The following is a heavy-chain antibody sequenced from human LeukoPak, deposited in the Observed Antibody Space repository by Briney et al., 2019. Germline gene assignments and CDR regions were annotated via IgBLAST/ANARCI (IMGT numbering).Heavy chain of an antibody. CDR2: IYGSGST. V-gene: IGHV4-61*02. D-gene: IGHD2-2*01. J-gene: IGHJ5*02. CDR3: ARGWGSTSSNYFDP. Sequence: PSETLSLTCTVSGDSITSGNFYWSSIRQSAGKGLEWIGRIYGSGSTNYSPSLRSRVTISIDTSKNQFSLNLNSVTATDTAVYYCARGWGSTSSNYFDPWGQGTLVTVSS. CDR1: GDSITSGNFY.